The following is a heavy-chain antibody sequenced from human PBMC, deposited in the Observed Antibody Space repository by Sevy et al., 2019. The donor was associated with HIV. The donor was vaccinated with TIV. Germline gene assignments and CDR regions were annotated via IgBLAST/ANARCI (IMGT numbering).Heavy chain of an antibody. D-gene: IGHD4-17*01. CDR1: GFTFSNAW. CDR3: TTDRTVTAFRA. V-gene: IGHV3-15*01. Sequence: GGSLRLSCAASGFTFSNAWMSWVRQAPGKGLEWVGHIKSKTDGGTTDYAAPVKGRFTISRDDSKNTLYLQMNSLKTEDTAVYYCTTDRTVTAFRAWGQGTLVTVSS. J-gene: IGHJ5*02. CDR2: IKSKTDGGTT.